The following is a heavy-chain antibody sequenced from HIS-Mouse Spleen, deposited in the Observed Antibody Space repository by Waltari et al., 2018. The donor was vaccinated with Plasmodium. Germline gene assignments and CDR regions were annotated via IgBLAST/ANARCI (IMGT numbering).Heavy chain of an antibody. D-gene: IGHD6-6*01. CDR1: GFPFSSYD. Sequence: EVQLVESGVGLVQPGGSLRLSCAASGFPFSSYDMHWFRQATGKGLEWVSAIGTAGDTYYPGSVKGRFNISRENAKNSLYLQMNSLRAGDTAVYYCARGPTYSSSYYFDYWGQGTLVTVSS. V-gene: IGHV3-13*01. CDR2: IGTAGDT. CDR3: ARGPTYSSSYYFDY. J-gene: IGHJ4*02.